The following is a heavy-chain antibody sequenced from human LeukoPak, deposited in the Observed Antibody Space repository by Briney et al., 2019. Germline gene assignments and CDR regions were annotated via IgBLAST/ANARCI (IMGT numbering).Heavy chain of an antibody. CDR3: AREYDSSGYSFFDY. D-gene: IGHD3-22*01. V-gene: IGHV1-18*01. CDR1: GYTFTSYG. J-gene: IGHJ4*02. Sequence: GASVKVSCKASGYTFTSYGISWVRQAPGQGLEWMGWISAYNGNTNYAQKLQGRVTMTTDTSTSTAYMELRSLRSDDTAVYYCAREYDSSGYSFFDYWGQGTLVTVSS. CDR2: ISAYNGNT.